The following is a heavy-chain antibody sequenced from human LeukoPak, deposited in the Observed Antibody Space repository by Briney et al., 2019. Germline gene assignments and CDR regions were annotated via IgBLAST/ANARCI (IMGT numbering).Heavy chain of an antibody. D-gene: IGHD6-13*01. CDR2: IYYGGST. J-gene: IGHJ5*02. CDR3: ARVAAPRRAFDP. V-gene: IGHV4-59*12. Sequence: SETLSLTCTVSGGSISSYDWSWIRQPPGKGLEWVGYIYYGGSTNYNPSLKSRVTISVDTSKNQFSLKLSSVTAADTAVYYCARVAAPRRAFDPWGQGTLVTVSS. CDR1: GGSISSYD.